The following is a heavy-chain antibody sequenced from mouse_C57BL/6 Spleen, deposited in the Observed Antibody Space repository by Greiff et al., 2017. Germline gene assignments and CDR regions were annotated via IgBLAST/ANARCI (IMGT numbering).Heavy chain of an antibody. D-gene: IGHD2-3*01. Sequence: EVQLVESGGGLVKPGGSLKLSCAASGFTFSDYGMHWVRQAPEKGLEWVAYISSGSSTIYYADSVKGRFTISRDNAKNTLFLQMTSLRSEDTAMYYCARRWGNYFDYWGQGTTLTVSS. CDR1: GFTFSDYG. CDR2: ISSGSSTI. CDR3: ARRWGNYFDY. V-gene: IGHV5-17*01. J-gene: IGHJ2*01.